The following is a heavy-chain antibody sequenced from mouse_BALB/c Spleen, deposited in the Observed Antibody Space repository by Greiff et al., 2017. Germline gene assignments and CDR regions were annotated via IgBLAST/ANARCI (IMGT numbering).Heavy chain of an antibody. CDR3: ARGLEVYDGGFAY. Sequence: EVQLVESGGGLVKPGGSLKLSCAASGFTFSSYAMSWVRQTPEKRLEWVASISSGGSTYYPDSVKGRFTISRDNARNILYLQMSSLRSEDTAMYYCARGLEVYDGGFAYWGQGTLVTVSA. CDR2: ISSGGST. V-gene: IGHV5-6-5*01. D-gene: IGHD2-12*01. J-gene: IGHJ3*01. CDR1: GFTFSSYA.